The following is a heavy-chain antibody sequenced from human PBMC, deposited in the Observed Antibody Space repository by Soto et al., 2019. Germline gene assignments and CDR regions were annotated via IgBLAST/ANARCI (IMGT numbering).Heavy chain of an antibody. CDR2: IIPVFGTP. Sequence: QVQVVQSGAEVKKPGSSVKVSCKASGGSFSNYGISWVRQAPGQGLEWMGGIIPVFGTPHYAQKFQDRVTITADEATSTVYMEVSSLTSEATAVYYCARGDATKIIVTTYDGRDVGGQGTTVTVSS. CDR3: ARGDATKIIVTTYDGRDV. D-gene: IGHD3-22*01. V-gene: IGHV1-69*12. CDR1: GGSFSNYG. J-gene: IGHJ6*02.